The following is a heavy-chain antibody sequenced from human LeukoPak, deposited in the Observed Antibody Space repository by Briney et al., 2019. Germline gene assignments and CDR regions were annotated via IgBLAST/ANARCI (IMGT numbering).Heavy chain of an antibody. J-gene: IGHJ4*02. V-gene: IGHV4-31*03. D-gene: IGHD3-22*01. Sequence: SETLSLTCTVSGGSISGGGYYWSWIRQHPGKGLEWIGYIYYSGSTYYNPSLKSRVTISVDTSKNQFSLKLSSVTAADTAVYYCARDSGYYDSSGYYYVRRYYFDYWGQGTLVTVSS. CDR3: ARDSGYYDSSGYYYVRRYYFDY. CDR2: IYYSGST. CDR1: GGSISGGGYY.